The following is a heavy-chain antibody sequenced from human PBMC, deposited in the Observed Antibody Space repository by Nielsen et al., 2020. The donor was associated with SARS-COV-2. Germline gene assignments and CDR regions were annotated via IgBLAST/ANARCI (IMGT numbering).Heavy chain of an antibody. CDR2: ISAYNGNT. Sequence: ASVKVSCKASGYTFTSYGISWVRQAPGQGLEWVGWISAYNGNTNYAQKLRGRVTMTTDTSTSTAYMELRSLRSDDTAVYYCAKAYYGSGSFGAHWFDPWGQGTLVTVSS. CDR3: AKAYYGSGSFGAHWFDP. D-gene: IGHD3-10*01. V-gene: IGHV1-18*01. J-gene: IGHJ5*02. CDR1: GYTFTSYG.